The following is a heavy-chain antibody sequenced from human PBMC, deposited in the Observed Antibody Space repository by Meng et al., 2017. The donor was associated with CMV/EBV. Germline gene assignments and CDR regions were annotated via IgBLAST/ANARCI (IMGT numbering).Heavy chain of an antibody. D-gene: IGHD3/OR15-3a*01. CDR3: AKRPPWTRTYYYYYGVDV. V-gene: IGHV3-30-3*02. CDR2: ISYDGSNK. Sequence: GGSLRLSCAAPGFTFSSYAMHWVRQAPGKGLEWVAVISYDGSNKYYADSVKGRFTISRDNSKNTLYLQMNSLRAEDTAVYYCAKRPPWTRTYYYYYGVDVWGQGTTVTVSS. CDR1: GFTFSSYA. J-gene: IGHJ6*02.